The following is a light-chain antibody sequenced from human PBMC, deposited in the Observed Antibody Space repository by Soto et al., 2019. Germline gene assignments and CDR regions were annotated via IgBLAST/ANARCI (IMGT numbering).Light chain of an antibody. CDR3: QQVNVYPST. CDR1: QGISSY. CDR2: DAS. Sequence: DVQMTQSPSSLSASVGDRVTITCRASQGISSYLGWYQQKPGKAPNLLIYDASTLHSGVPSRFSGGGSGTDFTLTISSLHPEDFATYYCQQVNVYPSTFGGGTKVDI. J-gene: IGKJ4*01. V-gene: IGKV1-9*01.